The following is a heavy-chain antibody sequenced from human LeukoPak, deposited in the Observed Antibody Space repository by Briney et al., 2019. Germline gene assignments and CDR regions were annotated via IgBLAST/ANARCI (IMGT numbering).Heavy chain of an antibody. J-gene: IGHJ5*02. Sequence: SQTLSLTSTVSGGALTNYYWSWIRQPPGEGLEWIGYIYYTGSTNYNPSLRSRVTISVDTSKNQLSLKLTSVTPPDTAVYYCARKAAAGIPPLYNWFDPWGQGTLVTVSA. D-gene: IGHD6-13*01. CDR2: IYYTGST. CDR3: ARKAAAGIPPLYNWFDP. CDR1: GGALTNYY. V-gene: IGHV4-59*01.